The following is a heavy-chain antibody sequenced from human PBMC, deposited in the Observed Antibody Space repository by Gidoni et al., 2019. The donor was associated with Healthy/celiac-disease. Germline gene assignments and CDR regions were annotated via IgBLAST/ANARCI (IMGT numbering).Heavy chain of an antibody. CDR1: GFPFSSYS. CDR2: ISSSSSYI. J-gene: IGHJ4*02. V-gene: IGHV3-21*01. CDR3: AKPRDGYNWLGY. Sequence: EVQLVESGGGLVKPGGSLRLSCAASGFPFSSYSMNWVRQAPGKGLEWVSSISSSSSYIYYADSVKGRFTISRDNAKNSLYLQMNSLRAEDTAVYCCAKPRDGYNWLGYWGQGTLVTVSS. D-gene: IGHD5-12*01.